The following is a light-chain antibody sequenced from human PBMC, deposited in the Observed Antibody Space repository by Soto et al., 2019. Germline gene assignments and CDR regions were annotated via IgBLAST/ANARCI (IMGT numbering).Light chain of an antibody. CDR2: DAS. CDR3: QQCDKLPLT. CDR1: QDISNY. J-gene: IGKJ5*01. Sequence: DIQMTQSPSSLSASVGDRVTITCQASQDISNYLNWYQQKPGKAPKLLIYDASNLETGAPSRFSGSGSGTDFTFTISSLQPEDIATYYCQQCDKLPLTFGQGTRLEI. V-gene: IGKV1-33*01.